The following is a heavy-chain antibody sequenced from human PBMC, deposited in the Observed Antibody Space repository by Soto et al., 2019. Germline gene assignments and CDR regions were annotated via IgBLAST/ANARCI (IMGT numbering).Heavy chain of an antibody. Sequence: GGSLRLSCAASGFTFSSYGMHWVRQAPGKGLEWVAVISYDGSNKYYADSVKGRFTISRDNSKNTLYLQMNSLRAEDTAVYYCAKLGYCSGGSCYYSRGGAFDIWGQGTMVTVSS. J-gene: IGHJ3*02. D-gene: IGHD2-15*01. CDR3: AKLGYCSGGSCYYSRGGAFDI. CDR2: ISYDGSNK. V-gene: IGHV3-30*18. CDR1: GFTFSSYG.